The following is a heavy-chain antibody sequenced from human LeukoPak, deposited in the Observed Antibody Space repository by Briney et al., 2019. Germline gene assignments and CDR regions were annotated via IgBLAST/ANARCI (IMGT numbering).Heavy chain of an antibody. D-gene: IGHD6-13*01. Sequence: PGGSLRLSCAASGFTVSSNFMSWVRQAPGKGLEWVANIKPDGSEKHYVDSVKGRLTISRDNAKNSLYLQMNGLRAEDTAVYYCARLAAGSDYFDSWGQGTLVTVSS. V-gene: IGHV3-7*04. J-gene: IGHJ4*02. CDR1: GFTVSSNF. CDR3: ARLAAGSDYFDS. CDR2: IKPDGSEK.